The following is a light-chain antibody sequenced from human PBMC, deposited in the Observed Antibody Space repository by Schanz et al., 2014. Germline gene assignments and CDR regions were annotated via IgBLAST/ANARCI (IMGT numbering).Light chain of an antibody. V-gene: IGLV2-14*03. Sequence: QSALTQPASVSGSPGQSITISCTGTSSDVGAYNHVSWYQQHPGKAPKLIIYDVTNRPSGVSNRFSASKSGNTASLTISGLQAEDEADYYCSSYAGNKDVFGTGTKLTVL. CDR2: DVT. CDR3: SSYAGNKDV. CDR1: SSDVGAYNH. J-gene: IGLJ1*01.